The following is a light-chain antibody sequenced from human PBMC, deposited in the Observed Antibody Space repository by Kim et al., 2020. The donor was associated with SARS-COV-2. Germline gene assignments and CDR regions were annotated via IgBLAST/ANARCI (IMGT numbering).Light chain of an antibody. J-gene: IGLJ1*01. CDR1: ALPKQY. Sequence: PGQTARITCSGDALPKQYAYWYQQKPGQAPVMVIYKDSERPSGIPERFSGSSSGTTVTLTISGVQAEDEADYYCQSADSSGTLYVFGTGTKVTVL. CDR3: QSADSSGTLYV. CDR2: KDS. V-gene: IGLV3-25*03.